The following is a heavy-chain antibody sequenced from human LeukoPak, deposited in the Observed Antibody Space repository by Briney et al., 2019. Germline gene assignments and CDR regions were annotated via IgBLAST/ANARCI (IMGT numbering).Heavy chain of an antibody. V-gene: IGHV4-61*02. CDR2: VYASGST. Sequence: SETLSLTCTVYGDPISSGRYSWTWIRQPAGKGLEWIGRVYASGSTNFNPSLKSRVTMSLDTSKNQFSLRLSSVTAADTAVYYCARDTSGYSGYDPRSRDDAFDIWGQGTMVTVSS. CDR3: ARDTSGYSGYDPRSRDDAFDI. CDR1: GDPISSGRYS. J-gene: IGHJ3*02. D-gene: IGHD5-12*01.